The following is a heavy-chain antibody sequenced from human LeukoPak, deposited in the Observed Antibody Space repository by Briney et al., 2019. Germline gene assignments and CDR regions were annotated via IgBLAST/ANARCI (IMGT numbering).Heavy chain of an antibody. Sequence: PSETLSFTRSVSGGSISGYYWCRSRQTPGKGLEWIGYIYHSGSTNYNPSLRSRVTISVDTSKNQFSQNLRSVTAADTAVYYCARNRGAPGSTANWYFERRGRGKLVSVSS. V-gene: IGHV4-59*01. CDR2: IYHSGST. D-gene: IGHD1-1*01. CDR1: GGSISGYY. CDR3: ARNRGAPGSTANWYFER. J-gene: IGHJ2*01.